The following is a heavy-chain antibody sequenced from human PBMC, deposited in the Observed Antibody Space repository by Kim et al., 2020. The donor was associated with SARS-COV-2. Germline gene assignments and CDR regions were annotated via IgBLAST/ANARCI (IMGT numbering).Heavy chain of an antibody. CDR2: INPNSGGT. V-gene: IGHV1-2*02. J-gene: IGHJ6*02. Sequence: ASVKVSCKASGYTFTGYYMHWVRQAPGQGLEWMGWINPNSGGTNYAQKFQGRVTMTRDTSISTAYMELSRLRSDDTAVYYCARPREYYYYGMDVWGQGTTVTVSS. CDR3: ARPREYYYYGMDV. CDR1: GYTFTGYY.